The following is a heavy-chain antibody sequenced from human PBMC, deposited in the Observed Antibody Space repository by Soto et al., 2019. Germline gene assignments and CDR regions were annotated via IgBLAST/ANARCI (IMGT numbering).Heavy chain of an antibody. CDR1: GFTFDDYA. CDR2: ISWNSGSI. D-gene: IGHD3-10*01. CDR3: AKDQAVRGVIMPDFDY. J-gene: IGHJ4*02. V-gene: IGHV3-9*01. Sequence: GGSLRLSCAASGFTFDDYAMHWVRQAPGKGLEWVSGISWNSGSIGYADSVKGRFTISRDNAKNSLYLQMNSLRAEDTALYYCAKDQAVRGVIMPDFDYWGQGTLVTVSS.